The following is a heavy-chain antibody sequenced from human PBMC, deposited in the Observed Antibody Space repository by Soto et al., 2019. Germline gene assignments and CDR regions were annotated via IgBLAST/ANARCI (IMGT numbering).Heavy chain of an antibody. CDR1: GFTFSSCW. D-gene: IGHD3-10*01. J-gene: IGHJ4*02. CDR2: INSDGSST. CDR3: ASLCGSGDFDY. Sequence: EVQLVESGGGLVQPGGSLRLSCAASGFTFSSCWMHWVRQTPGKGLVWVSRINSDGSSTSYADSVKGRFTISRDNAKNTLYLQMNSLRAEDTAVYYCASLCGSGDFDYWGQGTLVTVSS. V-gene: IGHV3-74*01.